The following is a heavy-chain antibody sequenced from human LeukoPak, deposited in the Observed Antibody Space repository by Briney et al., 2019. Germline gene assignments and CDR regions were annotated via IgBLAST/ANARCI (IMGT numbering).Heavy chain of an antibody. CDR2: IYSGGNT. Sequence: QSGGSLRLSCAASGFIVSSNYMSGVRQAPGKGLEWVSVIYSGGNTYYADSVKGRFTISRDNSKNTLYLQMNSLRAEDTAVYYCARSVSSAWSPFDYWGQGTLVTVSS. V-gene: IGHV3-53*05. D-gene: IGHD6-13*01. CDR3: ARSVSSAWSPFDY. CDR1: GFIVSSNY. J-gene: IGHJ4*02.